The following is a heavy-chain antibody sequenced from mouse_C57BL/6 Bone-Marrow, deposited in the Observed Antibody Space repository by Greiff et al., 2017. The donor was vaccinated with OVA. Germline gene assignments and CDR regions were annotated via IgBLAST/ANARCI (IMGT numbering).Heavy chain of an antibody. CDR3: AIQGYNWYFDV. CDR2: INPGSGGT. J-gene: IGHJ1*03. D-gene: IGHD3-1*01. V-gene: IGHV1-54*01. CDR1: GYAFTNYL. Sequence: QVQLKESGAELVRPGTSVKVSCKASGYAFTNYLIEWVKQRPGQGLEWIGVINPGSGGTNYNEKFKGKATLTVDKSSSTAYMQLSSLTSEDSAVYYCAIQGYNWYFDVWGTGTTVTVSS.